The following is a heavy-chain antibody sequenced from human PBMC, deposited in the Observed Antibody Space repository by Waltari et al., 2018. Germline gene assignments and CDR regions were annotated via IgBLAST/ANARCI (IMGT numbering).Heavy chain of an antibody. Sequence: MSWVRQAPGKGLEWVSIMYPPGSAYNADSVEGRFTISRDISKNMVHLQMNRLRLEDSATYYCATARDEHTAMVYFDNWGQGTLVSVSS. D-gene: IGHD5-18*01. CDR2: MYPPGSA. J-gene: IGHJ4*02. CDR3: ATARDEHTAMVYFDN. V-gene: IGHV3-66*03.